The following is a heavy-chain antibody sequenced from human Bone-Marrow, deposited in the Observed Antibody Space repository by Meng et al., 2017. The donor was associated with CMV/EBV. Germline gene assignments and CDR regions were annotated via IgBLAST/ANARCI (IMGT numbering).Heavy chain of an antibody. J-gene: IGHJ4*02. Sequence: GESLKISCAASGFSGFSLSIYSVHWVRQAPGKGLEYVSSISSDGRSTYYADSVRGRFTSSRDNSKNTVDLHMGSLRAEDTAVYYCAKDDGYYCSSTSCYGIDYWGQGTLVTVSS. V-gene: IGHV3-64*02. CDR2: ISSDGRST. CDR3: AKDDGYYCSSTSCYGIDY. D-gene: IGHD2-2*01. CDR1: GFSGFSLSIYS.